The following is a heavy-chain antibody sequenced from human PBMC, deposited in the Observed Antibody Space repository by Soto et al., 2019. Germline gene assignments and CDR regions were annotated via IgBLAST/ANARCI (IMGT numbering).Heavy chain of an antibody. CDR1: GYTFTSYG. CDR3: ARDERITGTPIPFDP. V-gene: IGHV1-18*01. Sequence: GASVKVSCKASGYTFTSYGISWVRQAPGQGLEWMGWISAYNGNTSYAQKLQGRVTMTTDTSTSTAYMELRSLRSDDTAVYYCARDERITGTPIPFDPWGQGTLVTVSS. J-gene: IGHJ5*02. D-gene: IGHD1-20*01. CDR2: ISAYNGNT.